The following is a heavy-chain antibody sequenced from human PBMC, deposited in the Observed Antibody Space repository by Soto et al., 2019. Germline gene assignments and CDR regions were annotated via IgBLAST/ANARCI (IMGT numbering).Heavy chain of an antibody. CDR3: TRVERDYGSGSYYNVGYYYYYGMDV. J-gene: IGHJ6*02. CDR2: INHSGST. V-gene: IGHV4-34*01. Sequence: SETLSLTCAVYGGSFSGYYWSWIRQPPGKGLEWIGEINHSGSTNYNPSLKSRVTISVDTSKNQFSLKLSSVTAADTAVYYCTRVERDYGSGSYYNVGYYYYYGMDVWGQGTTVTVSS. CDR1: GGSFSGYY. D-gene: IGHD3-10*01.